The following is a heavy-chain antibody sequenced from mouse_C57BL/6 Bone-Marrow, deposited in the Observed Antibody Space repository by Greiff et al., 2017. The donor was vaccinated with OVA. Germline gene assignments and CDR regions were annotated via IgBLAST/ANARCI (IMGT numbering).Heavy chain of an antibody. CDR3: ARRGWSYAMDY. J-gene: IGHJ4*01. Sequence: VMLVESGAELVRPGTSVKVSCKASGYAFTNYLIEWVKQRPGQGLEWIGVINPGSGGTNYNEKFKGKATLTADKSSSTAYMQLSSLTSEDSAVYFCARRGWSYAMDYWGQGTSVTVSS. V-gene: IGHV1-54*01. CDR1: GYAFTNYL. CDR2: INPGSGGT. D-gene: IGHD1-1*02.